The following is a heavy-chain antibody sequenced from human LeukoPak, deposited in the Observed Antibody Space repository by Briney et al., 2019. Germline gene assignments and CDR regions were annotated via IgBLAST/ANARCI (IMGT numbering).Heavy chain of an antibody. CDR3: AKEGSSSGRTFDI. V-gene: IGHV3-30*02. CDR2: IRYDGSNK. J-gene: IGHJ3*02. D-gene: IGHD3-22*01. CDR1: GFTFSSYG. Sequence: AGGSLRLSCAASGFTFSSYGMHWVRQAPGKGLEWVAFIRYDGSNKYYADSVKGRFTISRDNSKNTLYLQMNSLRAEDTAVYYCAKEGSSSGRTFDIWGQGTMVTVSS.